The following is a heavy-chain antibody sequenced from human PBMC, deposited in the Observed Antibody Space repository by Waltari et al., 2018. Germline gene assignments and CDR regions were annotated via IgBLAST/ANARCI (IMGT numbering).Heavy chain of an antibody. CDR3: ARQGSWTFDI. D-gene: IGHD3-10*01. V-gene: IGHV3-7*01. CDR1: GFSLSGYW. Sequence: EVQMVESGGGLVQPGGSLRLSCVVSGFSLSGYWLSWVRQAPGGGLEGLGNIKGDGTETFHVDAVKGRFTSSRDNARNTLFLQMNNLGAGDTVVFYCARQGSWTFDIWGQGTVVTVSS. CDR2: IKGDGTET. J-gene: IGHJ3*02.